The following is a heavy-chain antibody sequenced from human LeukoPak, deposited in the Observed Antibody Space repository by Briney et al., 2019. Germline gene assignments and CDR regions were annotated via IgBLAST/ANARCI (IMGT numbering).Heavy chain of an antibody. D-gene: IGHD3-22*01. CDR2: MNPNSGNT. V-gene: IGHV1-8*03. J-gene: IGHJ6*03. CDR1: GGTFSSYA. Sequence: ASVKVSCKASGGTFSSYAISWVRQATGQGLGWMGWMNPNSGNTGYAQKFQGRVTITRNTSISTAYMELSSLRSEDTAVYYCARGYDSSGYYSHYYYYMDVWGKGTTVTVSS. CDR3: ARGYDSSGYYSHYYYYMDV.